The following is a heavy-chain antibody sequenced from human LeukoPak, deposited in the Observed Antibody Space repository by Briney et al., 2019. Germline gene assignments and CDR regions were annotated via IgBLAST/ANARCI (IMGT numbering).Heavy chain of an antibody. CDR1: GGSFNDHW. CDR2: INHSGST. Sequence: SETLSLTCAVYGGSFNDHWWSWIRQPPGKGLEWIGEINHSGSTNYNPSLKSRVTISEDTSKNQFSLKLSSVTAADTAVYNCARYSSAWFDPWGQGTLVTVSS. V-gene: IGHV4-34*01. D-gene: IGHD6-25*01. CDR3: ARYSSAWFDP. J-gene: IGHJ5*02.